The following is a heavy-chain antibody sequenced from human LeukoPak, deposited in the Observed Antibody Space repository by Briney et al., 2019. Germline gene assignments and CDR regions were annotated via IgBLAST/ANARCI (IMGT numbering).Heavy chain of an antibody. V-gene: IGHV3-74*01. CDR1: GFTSFSNYW. D-gene: IGHD2-2*01. CDR2: IKGDGSGT. Sequence: GGSLRLSCAASGFTSFSNYWIHWVRQAPGKGLVWVSRIKGDGSGTIYADSVKGRFTISRDSARNTVYLQMNSLRVEDTAVYYCARDRNYQLSPPWGQGTLVTVSS. CDR3: ARDRNYQLSPP. J-gene: IGHJ4*02.